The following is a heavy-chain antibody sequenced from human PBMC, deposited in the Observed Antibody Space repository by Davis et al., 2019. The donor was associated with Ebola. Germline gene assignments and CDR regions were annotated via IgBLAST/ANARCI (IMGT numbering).Heavy chain of an antibody. V-gene: IGHV4-4*02. CDR3: ARIKGLHRWNYFDY. Sequence: SETLSLTCAVSGGSISSSNWWSWVRQPPGKGLEWIGEIYHDGSTNYNPSLKSRVTISVDTSKNQFSLKLSSVTAADTAVYYCARIKGLHRWNYFDYWGQGTLVTVSS. CDR1: GGSISSSNW. D-gene: IGHD4-11*01. CDR2: IYHDGST. J-gene: IGHJ4*02.